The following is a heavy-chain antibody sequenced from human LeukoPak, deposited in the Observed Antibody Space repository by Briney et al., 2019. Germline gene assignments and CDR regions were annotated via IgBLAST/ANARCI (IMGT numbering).Heavy chain of an antibody. D-gene: IGHD6-19*01. Sequence: PTGGSLRLSCAASGFTFSTYAMSWVRQAPGKGLEWVSAISGSGGSTYYADSVKGRFTISRDNSKNTLYLQMNSLRVEDTAVYYCARGGYSSGPFDYWGQGTLVTVSS. CDR1: GFTFSTYA. V-gene: IGHV3-23*01. CDR2: ISGSGGST. CDR3: ARGGYSSGPFDY. J-gene: IGHJ4*02.